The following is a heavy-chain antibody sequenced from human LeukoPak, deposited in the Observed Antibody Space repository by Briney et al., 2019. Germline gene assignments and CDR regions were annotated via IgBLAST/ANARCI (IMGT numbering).Heavy chain of an antibody. J-gene: IGHJ4*02. CDR3: AKGPGSRAFWY. V-gene: IGHV3-7*03. CDR1: GFTFSSYW. Sequence: GGSLRLSCAASGFTFSSYWMSWVRQAPGKGLEWVANINQDGSEKYYVDSVKGRFTISRDNAKNSLYLQMNSLRAEDTAVYYCAKGPGSRAFWYWGQGTLVTVSS. CDR2: INQDGSEK. D-gene: IGHD6-13*01.